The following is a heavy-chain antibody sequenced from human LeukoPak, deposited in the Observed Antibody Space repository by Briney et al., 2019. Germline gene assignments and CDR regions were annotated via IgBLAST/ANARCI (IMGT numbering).Heavy chain of an antibody. J-gene: IGHJ4*02. CDR3: ARNEVNGDLGY. Sequence: ASVKVSCKASGYTFTSYYINWVRQAPGQGLEWMGIINPSGGSTSYAQKFQGRVTMTRDTSTSTVYMELSSLRSEDTAVYYCARNEVNGDLGYWGQGTLVTVSS. V-gene: IGHV1-46*03. CDR2: INPSGGST. CDR1: GYTFTSYY. D-gene: IGHD1-1*01.